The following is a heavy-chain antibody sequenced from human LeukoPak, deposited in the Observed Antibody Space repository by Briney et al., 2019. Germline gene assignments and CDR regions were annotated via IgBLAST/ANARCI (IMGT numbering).Heavy chain of an antibody. CDR3: AKGSGLLWFGELLPFDY. CDR1: GFTFSSYA. Sequence: GGALRLSCAASGFTFSSYAMSWVRQAPGKGLEWVSAISGSGGSTYYADSVKGRFTISRDNSKNTLYLQMNSLRAEDTAVHYCAKGSGLLWFGELLPFDYWGQGTLVTVSS. V-gene: IGHV3-23*01. J-gene: IGHJ4*02. CDR2: ISGSGGST. D-gene: IGHD3-10*01.